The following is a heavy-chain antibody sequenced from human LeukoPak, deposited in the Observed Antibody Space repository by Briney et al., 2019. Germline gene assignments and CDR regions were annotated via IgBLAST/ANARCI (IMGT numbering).Heavy chain of an antibody. J-gene: IGHJ4*02. V-gene: IGHV1-8*03. Sequence: GASVKVSCKASGYTFTSYDINWVRQATGQGLEWMGWMNPNSGNTGYAQKFQGRVTITRSTSISTAYMELSSLRSEDTAVYYCARGLRYSSSWSFDYWGQGTLVTVSS. CDR2: MNPNSGNT. CDR1: GYTFTSYD. CDR3: ARGLRYSSSWSFDY. D-gene: IGHD6-13*01.